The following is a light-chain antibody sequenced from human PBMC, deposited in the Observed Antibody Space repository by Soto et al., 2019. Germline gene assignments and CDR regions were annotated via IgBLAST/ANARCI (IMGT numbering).Light chain of an antibody. J-gene: IGKJ4*01. V-gene: IGKV1-9*01. CDR2: ATS. CDR3: QRLCSYRLT. Sequence: DIQLTQSPSFLSASVGDRVTITCRASQGTSSYLAWYQQKPGKAPNLLIYATSTLQSGVPSRFSGRGSGTEFTLTISNLQPEDFASYYCQRLCSYRLTVGGGDKVEIK. CDR1: QGTSSY.